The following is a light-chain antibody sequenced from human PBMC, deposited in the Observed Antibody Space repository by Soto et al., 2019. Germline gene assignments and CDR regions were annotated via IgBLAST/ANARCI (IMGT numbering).Light chain of an antibody. V-gene: IGLV3-21*02. CDR3: QVWDSSSDHVV. Sequence: SYELTQPPSVSGAPGQTARITCGGNNIGRKSVHWYQQKPGQAPVLVVYDDSDRPSGIPERFSGSNSGNTATLTISRVEAGDEADYYCQVWDSSSDHVVFGGGTKLTVL. J-gene: IGLJ2*01. CDR2: DDS. CDR1: NIGRKS.